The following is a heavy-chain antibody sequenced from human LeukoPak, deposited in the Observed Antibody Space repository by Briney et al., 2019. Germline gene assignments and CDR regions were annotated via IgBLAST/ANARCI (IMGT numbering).Heavy chain of an antibody. V-gene: IGHV3-64*01. Sequence: GGSLRLSCGASGFTYSNYAMHWVRQAPGKGLEYVSAISSNGGSTYYANSVKGRFTISRDNSNNTLYLQMGSLRAEDMAVYYCARRSSSWFHYFDYWGQGTLVTVSS. D-gene: IGHD6-13*01. CDR3: ARRSSSWFHYFDY. CDR1: GFTYSNYA. CDR2: ISSNGGST. J-gene: IGHJ4*02.